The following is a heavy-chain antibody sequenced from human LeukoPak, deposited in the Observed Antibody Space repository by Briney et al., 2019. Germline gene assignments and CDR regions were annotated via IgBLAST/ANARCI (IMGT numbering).Heavy chain of an antibody. D-gene: IGHD3-22*01. J-gene: IGHJ3*02. V-gene: IGHV5-51*01. CDR1: GYSFTSYW. Sequence: GESLKISCKGSGYSFTSYWIGWVRQMPGKGLEWMGIIYPGDSDTRYSPSFQGQVTISADKSISTAYLQWSSLEASDTAMYYCARLRVVGVDIDAFDIWGQGTMVTVSS. CDR3: ARLRVVGVDIDAFDI. CDR2: IYPGDSDT.